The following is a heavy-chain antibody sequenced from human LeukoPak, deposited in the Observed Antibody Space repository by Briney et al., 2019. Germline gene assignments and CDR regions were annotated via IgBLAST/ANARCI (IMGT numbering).Heavy chain of an antibody. CDR1: GYSFTSYW. CDR3: ARLPDYGDYGGRFDP. J-gene: IGHJ5*02. Sequence: GESLKISCKGSGYSFTSYWIGWVRQMPGKGLEWMGIIYPGDSDTRYSPSFQGQVTISADKSISTAYLQWSSLKASDTAMYYCARLPDYGDYGGRFDPWGQGTLVTVSS. D-gene: IGHD4-17*01. CDR2: IYPGDSDT. V-gene: IGHV5-51*01.